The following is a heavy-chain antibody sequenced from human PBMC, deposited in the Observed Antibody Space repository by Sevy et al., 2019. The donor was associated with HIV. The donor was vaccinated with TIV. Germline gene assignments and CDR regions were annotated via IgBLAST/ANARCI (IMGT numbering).Heavy chain of an antibody. CDR3: ARSDYSDYVGWFDP. CDR2: ISGTGSTI. J-gene: IGHJ5*02. V-gene: IGHV3-48*02. CDR1: GFTFSSSI. D-gene: IGHD4-17*01. Sequence: GGSLRLSCAASGFTFSSSIINWVRQAPGKGLEWVSSISGTGSTIYYADSVKDRFTISRDNAKNSLYLQMHSLRDEDTAVYYCARSDYSDYVGWFDPWGQGTLVTVSS.